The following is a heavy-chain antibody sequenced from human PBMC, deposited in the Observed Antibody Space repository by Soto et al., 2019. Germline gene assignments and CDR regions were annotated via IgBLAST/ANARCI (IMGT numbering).Heavy chain of an antibody. D-gene: IGHD3-3*01. CDR2: ISYAGSNK. J-gene: IGHJ6*02. V-gene: IGHV3-30-3*01. CDR3: ARDARPITIFGVVIMEAYYYYGMDV. Sequence: QVQLVESGGGVVQPGRSLRLSCAASGFSFSSYAMHWVRQAPGKGLEWVAVISYAGSNKYYADSVKGRFTISRDNSKNTLYLQMNGLRAEDTAVYYFARDARPITIFGVVIMEAYYYYGMDVWGQGTTGTGSS. CDR1: GFSFSSYA.